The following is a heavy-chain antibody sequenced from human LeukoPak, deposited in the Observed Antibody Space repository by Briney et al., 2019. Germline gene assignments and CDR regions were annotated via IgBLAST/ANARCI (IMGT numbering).Heavy chain of an antibody. J-gene: IGHJ4*02. CDR1: GVTFSSYW. V-gene: IGHV3-7*05. CDR3: VKEQSSSGLFDY. D-gene: IGHD6-6*01. CDR2: IKQDGSEK. Sequence: GGSLRLSCAASGVTFSSYWMSWVRQAPGKGLEWVANIKQDGSEKYYVDSVKGRFTISRGNAKNSLYLQMTSLRAEDTAVYYCVKEQSSSGLFDYWGQGTLVTVSS.